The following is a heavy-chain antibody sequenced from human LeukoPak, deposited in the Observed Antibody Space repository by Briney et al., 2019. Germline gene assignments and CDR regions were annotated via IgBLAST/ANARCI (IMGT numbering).Heavy chain of an antibody. D-gene: IGHD3-22*01. J-gene: IGHJ4*02. CDR1: GFTFDDYA. CDR2: ISWNSGSI. CDR3: AKDIHQGYDSSGYDGGFDY. Sequence: GRSLRLSCAASGFTFDDYAMHWVRQAPGKGLEWVSGISWNSGSIGYADSVKGRFTISRDNAKNSLYLQMSSLRAEDTALYYCAKDIHQGYDSSGYDGGFDYWGQGTLVTVSS. V-gene: IGHV3-9*01.